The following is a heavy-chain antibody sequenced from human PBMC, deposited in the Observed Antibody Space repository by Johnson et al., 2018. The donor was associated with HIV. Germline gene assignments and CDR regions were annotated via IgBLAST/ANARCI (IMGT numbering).Heavy chain of an antibody. J-gene: IGHJ3*02. D-gene: IGHD2-15*01. CDR1: GFTFSSYA. CDR3: ARDRAVAATSGAGAFDI. Sequence: QVQLVESGGGVVQPGRSLRLSCAASGFTFSSYAMHWVRQAPGKGLEWVAVISYDGSNKYYADSVKGRFTISRDNSKNTLYLQMNSLRAEDTAVDYCARDRAVAATSGAGAFDIWGQGTVVTVSS. V-gene: IGHV3-30-3*01. CDR2: ISYDGSNK.